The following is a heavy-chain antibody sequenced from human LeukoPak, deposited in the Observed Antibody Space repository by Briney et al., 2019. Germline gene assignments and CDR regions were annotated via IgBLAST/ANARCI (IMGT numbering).Heavy chain of an antibody. Sequence: PGGSLRLSXAASGFTFDDYGMSWVRQAPGKGLEWVSGINWNGGSTGYADSVKGRFTISRDNAKNSLYLQMNSLRAEDTALYYCARGGYYYDSSGYYLFGYWGQGTLVTVSS. CDR3: ARGGYYYDSSGYYLFGY. D-gene: IGHD3-22*01. J-gene: IGHJ4*02. V-gene: IGHV3-20*04. CDR1: GFTFDDYG. CDR2: INWNGGST.